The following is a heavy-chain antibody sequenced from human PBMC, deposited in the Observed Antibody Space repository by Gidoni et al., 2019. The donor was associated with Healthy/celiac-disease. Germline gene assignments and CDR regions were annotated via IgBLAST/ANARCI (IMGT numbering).Heavy chain of an antibody. CDR2: INHSGST. V-gene: IGHV4-34*01. CDR1: GGSFSDYY. D-gene: IGHD6-6*01. CDR3: ARNSSSSVFDY. J-gene: IGHJ4*02. Sequence: QVQLQQWGAGLLKPSETLSLTCAVYGGSFSDYYWSGIRQPPGKGLEWIGDINHSGSTNYNPSLKSRVTISVDTSKNQFSLKLSSVTAADTAVYYSARNSSSSVFDYWGQGTLVTVSS.